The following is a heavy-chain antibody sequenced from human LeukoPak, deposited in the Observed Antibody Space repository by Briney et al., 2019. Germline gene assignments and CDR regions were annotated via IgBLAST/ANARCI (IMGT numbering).Heavy chain of an antibody. CDR3: ASREEYSSGWYSDY. J-gene: IGHJ4*02. D-gene: IGHD6-19*01. V-gene: IGHV4-59*08. Sequence: SETLSLTCTVSGGSISSYYWIWIRQPPGKGLEWIGYIYYSGSTNYHPSLKSRVTISVDTSKNQFSLKLSSVTAADTAVYYCASREEYSSGWYSDYWGQGTLVTVSS. CDR2: IYYSGST. CDR1: GGSISSYY.